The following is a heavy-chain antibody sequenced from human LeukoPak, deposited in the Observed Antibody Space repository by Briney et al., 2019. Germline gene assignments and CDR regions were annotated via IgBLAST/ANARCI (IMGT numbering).Heavy chain of an antibody. CDR2: IYGGVSA. Sequence: PGGSLRLSCAASGFTFSNNAMSWVRQAPGKGLEWVSVIYGGVSAYYADSVKGRFTISRDNSKNRLYLQMNSLRAEDTAVYYCARGRCDSYYYCMDGWGQRATVIVSS. V-gene: IGHV3-53*01. CDR1: GFTFSNNA. J-gene: IGHJ6*02. CDR3: ARGRCDSYYYCMDG. D-gene: IGHD2-21*02.